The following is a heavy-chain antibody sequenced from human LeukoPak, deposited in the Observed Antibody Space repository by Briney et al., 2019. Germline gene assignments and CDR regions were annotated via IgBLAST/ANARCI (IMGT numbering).Heavy chain of an antibody. J-gene: IGHJ4*02. CDR2: INPSGGST. D-gene: IGHD4-11*01. Sequence: ASVKVSCKASGYTFTSYYMHWVRQAPGQGLEWMGIINPSGGSTSYAQKFQGRVTMTRDMSTSTVYMELSSLRSEDTAVYYCARDRTPNWSAYSNPTFHYWGQGTLVTVSS. CDR3: ARDRTPNWSAYSNPTFHY. CDR1: GYTFTSYY. V-gene: IGHV1-46*01.